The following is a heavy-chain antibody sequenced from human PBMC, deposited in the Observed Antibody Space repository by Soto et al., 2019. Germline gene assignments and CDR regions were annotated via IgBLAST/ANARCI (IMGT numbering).Heavy chain of an antibody. CDR1: GGTFSSYA. V-gene: IGHV1-69*01. Sequence: QVQLVQSGAEVKKPGSSVKVSCKASGGTFSSYAISWVRQAPGQGLEWMGGIIPIFGTANYAKKFQGRVTITAEESTSTAYMELSRLRSEDTAVYFCASSYGDYPFDYWGQGTLVTVSS. CDR2: IIPIFGTA. CDR3: ASSYGDYPFDY. J-gene: IGHJ4*02. D-gene: IGHD4-17*01.